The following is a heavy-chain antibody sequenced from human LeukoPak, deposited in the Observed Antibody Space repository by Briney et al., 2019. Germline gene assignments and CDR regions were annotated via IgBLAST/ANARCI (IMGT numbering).Heavy chain of an antibody. J-gene: IGHJ4*02. CDR2: ISKGSGYI. CDR3: VRDMGRESIFDY. CDR1: GFTFSSYW. V-gene: IGHV3-21*01. D-gene: IGHD3-10*01. Sequence: GGSLRLSCAASGFTFSSYWMHWVRQAPGKGLEWVSSISKGSGYIYYTDSVKGRFTISRDNAENSLFLQMNSLRVDDTAVYYCVRDMGRESIFDYWGQGTLVTVSS.